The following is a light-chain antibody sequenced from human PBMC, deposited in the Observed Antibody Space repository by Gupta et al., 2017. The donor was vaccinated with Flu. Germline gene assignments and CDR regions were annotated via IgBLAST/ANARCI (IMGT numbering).Light chain of an antibody. CDR1: QSISSW. Sequence: SPSPLSASVGDRVTITCRASQSISSWLAWYQQKPGKAPQLLIYKASNLESGVPSRFSGSGSGTEFTLTISSLQPDDFATYYCQQYNSYWTFGQGTKVEIK. V-gene: IGKV1-5*03. J-gene: IGKJ1*01. CDR3: QQYNSYWT. CDR2: KAS.